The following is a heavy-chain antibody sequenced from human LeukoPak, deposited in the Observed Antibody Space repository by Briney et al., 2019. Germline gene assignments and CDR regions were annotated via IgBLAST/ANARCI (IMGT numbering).Heavy chain of an antibody. CDR2: IYTSGST. CDR1: SGSISTYY. Sequence: SETLSLTCTVSSGSISTYYWSWIRQPAGKGLEWIGRIYTSGSTNYNPSLKSRVTMSVDTSKNQFSLKLSSVTAADTAVYYCARGALEYNSLNWFDPWGQGTLVTVSS. D-gene: IGHD6-6*01. V-gene: IGHV4-4*07. J-gene: IGHJ5*02. CDR3: ARGALEYNSLNWFDP.